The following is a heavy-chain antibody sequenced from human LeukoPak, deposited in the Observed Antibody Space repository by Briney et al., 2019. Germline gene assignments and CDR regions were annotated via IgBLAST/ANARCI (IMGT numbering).Heavy chain of an antibody. CDR3: TKGQGYSSGDNYFDP. D-gene: IGHD6-25*01. CDR2: ISGSGGST. Sequence: QSGGSLRLSCAASGFTFSSYAMSWVRQAPGKGLEWVSAISGSGGSTYYADSVKGRFTISRDNSKNTLYLQMNSLRAEDTAIYYCTKGQGYSSGDNYFDPWGQGALVTVSS. V-gene: IGHV3-23*01. CDR1: GFTFSSYA. J-gene: IGHJ5*02.